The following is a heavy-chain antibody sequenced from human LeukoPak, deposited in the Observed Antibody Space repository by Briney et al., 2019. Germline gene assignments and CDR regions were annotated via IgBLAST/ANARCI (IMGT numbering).Heavy chain of an antibody. J-gene: IGHJ3*02. CDR1: GGTFSSYA. Sequence: GASVKVSCKASGGTFSSYAISWGRQAPGQGLGWMGGIIPIFGTANYAQKFQGRVTITADESTSTACMELSSLRSEDTAVYYCARAFRGGGRDDDAFDIWGQGTMVTVSS. CDR2: IIPIFGTA. CDR3: ARAFRGGGRDDDAFDI. V-gene: IGHV1-69*13. D-gene: IGHD2-15*01.